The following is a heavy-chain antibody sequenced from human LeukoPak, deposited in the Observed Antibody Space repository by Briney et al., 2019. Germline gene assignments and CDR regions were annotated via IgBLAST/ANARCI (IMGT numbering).Heavy chain of an antibody. J-gene: IGHJ4*02. Sequence: SVKVSCKASGGTFSSYAISWVRQAPGQGLEWMGGIIPIFGTANYAQKFQGRVTITADESTSTAYMELSSLRSEDTAVYYCARAESVAGNFDYWGQGTLVTVSS. CDR1: GGTFSSYA. CDR2: IIPIFGTA. V-gene: IGHV1-69*01. D-gene: IGHD6-19*01. CDR3: ARAESVAGNFDY.